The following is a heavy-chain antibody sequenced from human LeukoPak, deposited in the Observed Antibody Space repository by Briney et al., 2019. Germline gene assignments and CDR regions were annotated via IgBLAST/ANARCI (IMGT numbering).Heavy chain of an antibody. CDR1: GFTFDDYA. Sequence: GGSLRLSCAASGFTFDDYAKHWVRQAPGKGLEWVSGISWNSGSIGYADSVKGRFTISRDNAKNSLYLQMNSLRAEDTALYYCAKDIHGYSSSWSLDYWGQGTLVTVSS. CDR3: AKDIHGYSSSWSLDY. J-gene: IGHJ4*02. CDR2: ISWNSGSI. V-gene: IGHV3-9*01. D-gene: IGHD6-13*01.